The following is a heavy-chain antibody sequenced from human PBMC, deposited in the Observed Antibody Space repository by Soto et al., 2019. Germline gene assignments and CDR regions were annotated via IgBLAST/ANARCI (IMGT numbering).Heavy chain of an antibody. CDR2: LYSGGST. CDR1: EFTVSNYY. CDR3: ARRIENEWLVPDAFDV. V-gene: IGHV3-66*01. D-gene: IGHD6-19*01. J-gene: IGHJ3*01. Sequence: QLVESGGGLVQPGGSLRLSCAASEFTVSNYYMYWVRQAPGQGLEWVSVLYSGGSTYYADSVKGRFTVSRDNRKNTVYLQMNNLRAEDTALYYCARRIENEWLVPDAFDVWGQGTLVTVSA.